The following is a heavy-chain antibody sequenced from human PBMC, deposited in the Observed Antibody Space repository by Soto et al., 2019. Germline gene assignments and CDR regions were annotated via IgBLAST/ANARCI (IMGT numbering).Heavy chain of an antibody. CDR3: ARGRRGYSSSWYDY. CDR2: INHSGST. Sequence: QVQLQQWGAGLLKPSETLSLTCAVYTGSFSGYSWSWIRQPPGKVLEWIGEINHSGSTNYNPSLKSRVTISVDTSKNQFSLKLSSVTAADTAVYYCARGRRGYSSSWYDYWGQGTLVTVSS. V-gene: IGHV4-34*01. CDR1: TGSFSGYS. D-gene: IGHD6-13*01. J-gene: IGHJ4*02.